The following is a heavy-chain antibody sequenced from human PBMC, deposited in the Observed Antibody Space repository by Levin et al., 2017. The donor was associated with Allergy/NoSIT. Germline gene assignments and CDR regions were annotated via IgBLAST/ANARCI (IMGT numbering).Heavy chain of an antibody. CDR3: ARAGGGSGSYSDLDY. D-gene: IGHD3-10*01. CDR2: IYHSGST. CDR1: GGSISSSNW. J-gene: IGHJ4*02. V-gene: IGHV4-4*02. Sequence: SETLSLTCAVSGGSISSSNWWSWVRQPPGKGLEWIGEIYHSGSTNYNPSLKSRVTISVDKSKNQFSLKLSSVTAADTAVYYCARAGGGSGSYSDLDYWGQGTLVTVSS.